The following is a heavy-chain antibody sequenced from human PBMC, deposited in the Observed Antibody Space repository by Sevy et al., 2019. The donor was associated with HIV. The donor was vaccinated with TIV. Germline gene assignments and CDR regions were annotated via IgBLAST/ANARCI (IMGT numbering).Heavy chain of an antibody. Sequence: ASVKVSCKASGYTFTGYYMHWVRQAPGQGLEWMGWINPNSGGTNYAQKFQGRVTMTRDTSISTAYMELSRLRSDDTAVYYCVRERPGLTYYYYGMDVWGQGTTVTVSS. D-gene: IGHD3-10*01. J-gene: IGHJ6*02. CDR2: INPNSGGT. CDR3: VRERPGLTYYYYGMDV. CDR1: GYTFTGYY. V-gene: IGHV1-2*02.